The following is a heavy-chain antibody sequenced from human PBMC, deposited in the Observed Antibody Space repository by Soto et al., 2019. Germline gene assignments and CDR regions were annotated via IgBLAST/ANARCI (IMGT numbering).Heavy chain of an antibody. CDR3: ARSSETDFWSGYYTVPYGMDV. Sequence: SVKVSCKASGGTFSSYAISWVRQAPGQGLEWMGGIIPIFGTANYAQKFQGRVTITADESTSTAYMELSSLRAEDTAVYYCARSSETDFWSGYYTVPYGMDVWGQGTTVTVSS. D-gene: IGHD3-3*01. CDR2: IIPIFGTA. V-gene: IGHV1-69*13. J-gene: IGHJ6*02. CDR1: GGTFSSYA.